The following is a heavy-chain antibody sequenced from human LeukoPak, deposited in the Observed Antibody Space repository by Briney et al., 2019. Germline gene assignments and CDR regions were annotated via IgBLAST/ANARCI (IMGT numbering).Heavy chain of an antibody. J-gene: IGHJ4*02. D-gene: IGHD3-10*01. CDR2: INPNSGDS. Sequence: GASVKVSCKASGYTFTGYYMHWVRQAPGQGLEWMGWINPNSGDSNIAQNFQIRVTMTRDKSISTIYMELRRLRLDGTAVYYCARGRDEIDYWGQGTLVTVSS. V-gene: IGHV1-2*02. CDR3: ARGRDEIDY. CDR1: GYTFTGYY.